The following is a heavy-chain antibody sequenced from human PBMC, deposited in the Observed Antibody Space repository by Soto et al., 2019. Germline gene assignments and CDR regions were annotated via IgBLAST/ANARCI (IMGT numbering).Heavy chain of an antibody. J-gene: IGHJ4*02. CDR1: GGSISSYY. CDR3: AGLIAVAGTIDY. Sequence: SETLSLTCTVSGGSISSYYWSWIRQPPGKGLEWIGYIYYSGSTNYNPSLKSRVTISVDTSKNQFSLKLSSVTAADTAVYYCAGLIAVAGTIDYWGQGTLVTVSS. V-gene: IGHV4-59*01. CDR2: IYYSGST. D-gene: IGHD6-19*01.